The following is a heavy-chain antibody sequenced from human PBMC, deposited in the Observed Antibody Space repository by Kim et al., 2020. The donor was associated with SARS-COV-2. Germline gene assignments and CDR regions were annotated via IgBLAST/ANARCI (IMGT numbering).Heavy chain of an antibody. CDR1: GFTVSSFY. Sequence: GGSLRLSCAASGFTVSSFYMNWVRQAPGKGLEWVSVIYTDGSTSYADSVKGRFTISRDNSKNTLFLQMSSLGADDTAVYYCVRFVVVGHFGLDVWGQGTTVTVSS. D-gene: IGHD2-15*01. CDR3: VRFVVVGHFGLDV. V-gene: IGHV3-53*01. CDR2: IYTDGST. J-gene: IGHJ6*02.